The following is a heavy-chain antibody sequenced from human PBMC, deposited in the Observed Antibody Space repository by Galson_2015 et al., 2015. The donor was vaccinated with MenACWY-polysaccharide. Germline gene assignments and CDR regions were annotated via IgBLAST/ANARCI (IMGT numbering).Heavy chain of an antibody. CDR2: IQYDGTYK. Sequence: SLRLSCAASGIRFSGSGMHWVRQAPGKGLEWVAVIQYDGTYKVYADSVKGRFTISRDNSQHTLYLEMNSLRAEDTAVYYCAREGSRIVFHAFDTWGQGTMVTVSS. V-gene: IGHV3-33*01. D-gene: IGHD6-13*01. CDR1: GIRFSGSG. J-gene: IGHJ3*02. CDR3: AREGSRIVFHAFDT.